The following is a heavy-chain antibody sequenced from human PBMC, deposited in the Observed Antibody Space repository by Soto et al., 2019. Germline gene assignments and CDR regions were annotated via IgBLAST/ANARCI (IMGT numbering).Heavy chain of an antibody. CDR1: RFSISDYA. D-gene: IGHD3-10*01. J-gene: IGHJ5*02. CDR2: ISASSTNT. CDR3: AKHFAHLVSGWFDP. V-gene: IGHV3-23*01. Sequence: EVQLLESGGGLVQPGGSLRLSCTDSRFSISDYALSWVRQAPGKGLEWVSAISASSTNTYYADSVKGRFVISRDNSKNTLFLQMTSLRGEYTAVYYCAKHFAHLVSGWFDPWGQGTLVTVAS.